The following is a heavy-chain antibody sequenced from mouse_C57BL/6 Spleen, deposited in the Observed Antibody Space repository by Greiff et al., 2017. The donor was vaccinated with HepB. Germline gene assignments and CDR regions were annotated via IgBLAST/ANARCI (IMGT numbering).Heavy chain of an antibody. CDR1: GYTFTDYE. V-gene: IGHV1-15*01. CDR2: IDPETGGT. Sequence: LVESGAELVRPGASVTLSCKASGYTFTDYEMHWVKQTPVHGLEWIGAIDPETGGTAYNQKFKGKAILTADKSSSTAYMELRSLTSEDSAVYYCTRSGDGYYFDYWGQGTTLTVSS. J-gene: IGHJ2*01. CDR3: TRSGDGYYFDY. D-gene: IGHD2-3*01.